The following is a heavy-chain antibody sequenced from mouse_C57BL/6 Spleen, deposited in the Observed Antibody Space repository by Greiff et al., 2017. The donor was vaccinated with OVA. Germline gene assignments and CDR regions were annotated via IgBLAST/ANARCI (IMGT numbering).Heavy chain of an antibody. CDR1: GYSITSGYY. V-gene: IGHV3-6*01. Sequence: EVQLQESGPGLVKPSQSLSLTCSVTGYSITSGYYWNWIRQFPGNKLEWMGYISYDGSNNYNPSLKNRISITRDTSKNQFFLKLNSVTTEDTATYYCARGWDVYYWGQGTTLTVSS. D-gene: IGHD4-1*01. J-gene: IGHJ2*01. CDR2: ISYDGSN. CDR3: ARGWDVYY.